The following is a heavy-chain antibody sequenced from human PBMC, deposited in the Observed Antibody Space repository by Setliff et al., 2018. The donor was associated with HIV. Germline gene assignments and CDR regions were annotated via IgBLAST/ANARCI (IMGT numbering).Heavy chain of an antibody. CDR3: ARDRSKYGTGSSAYNWFDP. J-gene: IGHJ5*02. CDR1: TDSFSNFH. D-gene: IGHD3-16*01. V-gene: IGHV4-4*07. Sequence: SETLSLTCSVSTDSFSNFHWSWMRQPAGKGLEWIGRIFGSGTTHYNPSLKSRVTMSIDTSKNQFSLKLNSVTAADTAVYFCARDRSKYGTGSSAYNWFDPWGLGTLVTVYS. CDR2: IFGSGTT.